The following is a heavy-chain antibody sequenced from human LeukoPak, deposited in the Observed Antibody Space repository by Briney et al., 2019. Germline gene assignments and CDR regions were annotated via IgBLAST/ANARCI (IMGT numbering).Heavy chain of an antibody. J-gene: IGHJ6*02. Sequence: PGRSLRLSCAASGFTFSSYGMHWVRQAPGKGLEWVAVIWYDGSNKYYADSVKGRFTISRDNSKNTLYLQMNSLRAEDTAVYYCARNPVLVRGYYYYYGMDVWGQGTTDTVSS. CDR1: GFTFSSYG. V-gene: IGHV3-33*01. CDR2: IWYDGSNK. CDR3: ARNPVLVRGYYYYYGMDV. D-gene: IGHD3-10*01.